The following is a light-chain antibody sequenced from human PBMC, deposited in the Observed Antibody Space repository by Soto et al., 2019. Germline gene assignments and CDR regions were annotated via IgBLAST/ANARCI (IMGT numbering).Light chain of an antibody. CDR1: QSVSYSY. CDR2: GAS. Sequence: EIVLTQSPGTLSLSPGERATLSCRASQSVSYSYLAWYQQKPGQAPRLLIYGASSRATGIPDRFSGSGSGTDFTLTINRLEPEDFAVYYCQQYDNSHTWTFGQGTKVDIK. J-gene: IGKJ1*01. CDR3: QQYDNSHTWT. V-gene: IGKV3-20*01.